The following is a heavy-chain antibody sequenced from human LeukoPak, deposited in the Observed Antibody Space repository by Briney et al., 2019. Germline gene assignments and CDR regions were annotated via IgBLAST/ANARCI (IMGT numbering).Heavy chain of an antibody. J-gene: IGHJ4*02. CDR1: GGTFSSYA. Sequence: ASVTVSCKASGGTFSSYAISWVRQAPGQGLEWMGGTIPIFGTANYAQKFQGRVTITADESTSTAYMELSSLRSEDTAVYYCARVPSSGFPYAYWGQGTLVTVSS. V-gene: IGHV1-69*13. CDR2: TIPIFGTA. CDR3: ARVPSSGFPYAY. D-gene: IGHD6-19*01.